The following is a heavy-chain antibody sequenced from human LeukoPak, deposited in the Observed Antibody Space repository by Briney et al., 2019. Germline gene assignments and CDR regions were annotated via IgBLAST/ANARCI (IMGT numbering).Heavy chain of an antibody. V-gene: IGHV1-69*05. D-gene: IGHD3-22*01. CDR3: AKEEVISGNHGVYFDY. J-gene: IGHJ4*02. Sequence: SVKVSCKASGGTFSSYAISWVRQAPGQGLEWMGRIIPIFGTANYAQKFQGRVTITTGESTSTAYMELSSLRSEDTAVYYCAKEEVISGNHGVYFDYWGQGTLVTVSS. CDR1: GGTFSSYA. CDR2: IIPIFGTA.